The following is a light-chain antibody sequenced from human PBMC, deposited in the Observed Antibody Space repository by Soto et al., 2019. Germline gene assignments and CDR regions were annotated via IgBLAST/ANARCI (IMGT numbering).Light chain of an antibody. CDR3: QKNNRYS. CDR1: HSISSW. CDR2: KAS. J-gene: IGKJ1*01. V-gene: IGKV1-5*03. Sequence: IQVTQSPSTLSASVGDRVTIACRASHSISSWLAWYQQKPGKAPKLLSYKASTLKSGVPSRFSGSGSRTELTLTSRSPQPDAFATYYCQKNNRYSFGQGTKVDI.